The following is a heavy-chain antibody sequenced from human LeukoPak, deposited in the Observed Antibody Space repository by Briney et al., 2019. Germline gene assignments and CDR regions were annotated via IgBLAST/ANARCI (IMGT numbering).Heavy chain of an antibody. CDR2: IYYSGST. J-gene: IGHJ6*03. Sequence: SETLSLTCTVSGGSISSYYWSWIRQPPGKGLEWIGYIYYSGSTNYNPSLKSRVTISVDTSKNQFSLKLSSVTAADTAVYYCARVSAVPPYYYYMDVWGKGTTVTVSS. V-gene: IGHV4-59*01. D-gene: IGHD6-13*01. CDR1: GGSISSYY. CDR3: ARVSAVPPYYYYMDV.